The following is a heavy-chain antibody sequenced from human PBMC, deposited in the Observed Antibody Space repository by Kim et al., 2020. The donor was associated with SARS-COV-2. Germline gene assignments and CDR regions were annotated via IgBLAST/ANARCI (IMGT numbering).Heavy chain of an antibody. V-gene: IGHV3-73*01. Sequence: GGSLRLSCAASGFTFSASAMHWVRQASGNGLEWVGRIRSKPNNYATSYAASVTGRFTISRDDSTNTVYLQMDSLKTDDTAVYFCSRHSGKHGDRGFDNWGQGTLVTVSS. CDR1: GFTFSASA. CDR3: SRHSGKHGDRGFDN. D-gene: IGHD4-17*01. CDR2: IRSKPNNYAT. J-gene: IGHJ4*02.